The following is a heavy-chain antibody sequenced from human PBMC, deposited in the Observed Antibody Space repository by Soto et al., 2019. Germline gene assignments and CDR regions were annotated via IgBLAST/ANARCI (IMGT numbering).Heavy chain of an antibody. V-gene: IGHV3-23*01. CDR3: AKDYCSGGTCYSVAEY. CDR1: GFTFSSYA. CDR2: ISGSGGST. Sequence: GESLKISCAASGFTFSSYAMSWVRQAPGKGLEWVSAISGSGGSTNYADSVKGRFTISRDNSKNTLYLQMNSLRAEDTAVYYCAKDYCSGGTCYSVAEYWGQGTLVTVSS. D-gene: IGHD2-15*01. J-gene: IGHJ4*02.